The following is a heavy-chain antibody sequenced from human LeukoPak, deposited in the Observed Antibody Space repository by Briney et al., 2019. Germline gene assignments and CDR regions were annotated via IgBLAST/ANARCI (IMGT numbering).Heavy chain of an antibody. CDR1: GFSVSTNY. CDR3: LGITDY. V-gene: IGHV3-53*01. CDR2: IYSGGST. J-gene: IGHJ4*02. D-gene: IGHD5-24*01. Sequence: GGSLRLSCAASGFSVSTNYMSWVRQAPGKGLEWISVIYSGGSTYYADSVKGRFSLSRDNSKNTLYLQMNSLRAEDTAMYYCLGITDYWGQGTLVTASS.